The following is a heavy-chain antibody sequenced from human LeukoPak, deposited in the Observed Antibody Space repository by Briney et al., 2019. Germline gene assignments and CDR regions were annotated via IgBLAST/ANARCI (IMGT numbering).Heavy chain of an antibody. CDR1: GGSISSYY. CDR2: IYYSGST. V-gene: IGHV4-59*01. J-gene: IGHJ4*02. D-gene: IGHD6-6*01. Sequence: PSETLSLTCTVSGGSISSYYWSWIRRPPGKGLEWIGYIYYSGSTNYNPSLKSRVTISVDTSKNQFSLKLSSVTAADTAVYYCARVFIADSSSSDYWGQGTLVTVSS. CDR3: ARVFIADSSSSDY.